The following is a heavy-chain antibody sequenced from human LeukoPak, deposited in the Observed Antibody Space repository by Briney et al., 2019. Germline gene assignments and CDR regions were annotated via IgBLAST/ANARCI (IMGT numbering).Heavy chain of an antibody. D-gene: IGHD3-16*01. CDR2: IYYSGST. J-gene: IGHJ4*02. CDR1: GGSISSYY. Sequence: SETLSLTCTVSGGSISSYYWSWIRQPPGKGLEWIGYIYYSGSTNYNPSLKSRVTISVDTSKNQFSLKLSSVTAADTAVYYCARVRRRLGLWLDYWGQGTLVTVPS. V-gene: IGHV4-59*01. CDR3: ARVRRRLGLWLDY.